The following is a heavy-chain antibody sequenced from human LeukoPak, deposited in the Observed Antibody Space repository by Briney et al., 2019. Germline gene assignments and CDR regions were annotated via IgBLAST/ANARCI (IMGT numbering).Heavy chain of an antibody. D-gene: IGHD2/OR15-2a*01. J-gene: IGHJ3*02. V-gene: IGHV3-23*01. CDR1: GFTVSSYA. Sequence: GGSLRLSCAASGFTVSSYAMSWVRQAPGKGLEWVSAISGSDDVTYHADSVKGRFTISRDRSKNTLYLQMNGLRDEDTAVYHCAKSRSIADAFNIWGQGAMVTVSS. CDR3: AKSRSIADAFNI. CDR2: ISGSDDVT.